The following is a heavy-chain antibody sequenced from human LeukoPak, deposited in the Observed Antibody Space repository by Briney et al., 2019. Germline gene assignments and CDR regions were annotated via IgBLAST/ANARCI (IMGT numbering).Heavy chain of an antibody. CDR2: IIPIFGTA. CDR1: GGTFSSYA. J-gene: IGHJ4*02. CDR3: ARATGKDILTGRKLDC. V-gene: IGHV1-69*05. D-gene: IGHD3-9*01. Sequence: SVTVSCKASGGTFSSYAISWVRQAPGQGLEWMGGIIPIFGTANYAQKFQGRVTMTRNTSISTAYMELSSLRSEDTAVYYCARATGKDILTGRKLDCWGQGTLVSVSS.